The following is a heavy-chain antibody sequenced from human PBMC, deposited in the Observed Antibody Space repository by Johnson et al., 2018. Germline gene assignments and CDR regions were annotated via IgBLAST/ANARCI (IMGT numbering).Heavy chain of an antibody. CDR1: GFTFSSYS. Sequence: VQLVESGGGLVKPGGSXRLSCAASGFTFSSYSMNWVRQAPGKGLEWVSSISSSSSYIYYADSVKGRFTISRDNAKNSLYLQMNSLRAEDTAVYYGARDRSTVTFLDAFDIWGQGTMVTVSS. J-gene: IGHJ3*02. CDR3: ARDRSTVTFLDAFDI. D-gene: IGHD4-17*01. V-gene: IGHV3-21*01. CDR2: ISSSSSYI.